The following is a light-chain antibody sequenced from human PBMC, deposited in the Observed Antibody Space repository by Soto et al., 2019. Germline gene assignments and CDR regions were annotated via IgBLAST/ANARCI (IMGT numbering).Light chain of an antibody. V-gene: IGKV3-11*01. CDR3: QQRINWPPIT. CDR2: GAS. CDR1: QSVSSY. J-gene: IGKJ5*01. Sequence: EIVLTQSPATLSLSPGERATLSCRASQSVSSYLAWYQQKPGQAPRLLIYGASNRATGIPARFSGSGSGTDFTLTISSLEPEDFAVYYCQQRINWPPITFGQGTRLEIK.